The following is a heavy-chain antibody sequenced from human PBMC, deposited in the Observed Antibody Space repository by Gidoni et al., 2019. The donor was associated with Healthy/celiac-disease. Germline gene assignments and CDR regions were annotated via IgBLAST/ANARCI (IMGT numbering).Heavy chain of an antibody. CDR2: ISSSSTFT. J-gene: IGHJ3*02. CDR3: TRGRTGSSRTDAFDI. D-gene: IGHD1-26*01. V-gene: IGHV3-11*05. Sequence: QVQLVESGGGLVKPGGSLRLSRTASGFTVSDYYMSWIRQAPGKGLEWVSYISSSSTFTNHADSVKGRFTISRDNAKNSLYLQMNSLRAEDTAVYFCTRGRTGSSRTDAFDIWGQGTMVTVSS. CDR1: GFTVSDYY.